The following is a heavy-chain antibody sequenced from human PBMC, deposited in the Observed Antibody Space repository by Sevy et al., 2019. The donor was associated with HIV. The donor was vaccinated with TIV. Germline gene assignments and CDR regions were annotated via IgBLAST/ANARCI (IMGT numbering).Heavy chain of an antibody. D-gene: IGHD6-13*01. CDR2: IRQDGSEK. Sequence: GGSLRLSCAASGFTFSTYWMTWVRQAPGKGLEWVANIRQDGSEKYYLDSVKGRFTISGDNAENSLFLHMNTLKVEDPAVYYCARDAAPYSSSWGWDYYFYGMDVWGQGTTVTVSS. V-gene: IGHV3-7*01. CDR3: ARDAAPYSSSWGWDYYFYGMDV. CDR1: GFTFSTYW. J-gene: IGHJ6*02.